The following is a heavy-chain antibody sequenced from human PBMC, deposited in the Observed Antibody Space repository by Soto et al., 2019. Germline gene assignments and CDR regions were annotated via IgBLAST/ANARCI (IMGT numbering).Heavy chain of an antibody. CDR1: GFTVSSNY. Sequence: EVQLVESGGGLVQPGGSLRLSCAASGFTVSSNYMSWVRQAPGKGLEWVSVIYSGGSTYYADSVKGRFTISRDNSKNTLYLQMNSLRAEDTAVYYCARDKDYGDYLCYWGYFDLWGRGTLVTVSS. V-gene: IGHV3-66*01. CDR2: IYSGGST. CDR3: ARDKDYGDYLCYWGYFDL. D-gene: IGHD4-17*01. J-gene: IGHJ2*01.